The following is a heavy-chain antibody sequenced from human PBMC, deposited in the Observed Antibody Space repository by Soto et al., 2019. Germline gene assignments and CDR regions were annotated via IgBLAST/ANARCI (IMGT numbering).Heavy chain of an antibody. V-gene: IGHV4-30-2*01. CDR3: ARGRGYSYGLDP. CDR2: IYHSGST. Sequence: SSETLSLTCAVSGGSISSGGYSWSWIRQPPGKGLEWIGYIYHSGSTYYNPSLKSRVTISVDRSKNQFSLSLNFVTAADTAVYYCARGRGYSYGLDPWGQGSLVTVSS. D-gene: IGHD5-18*01. CDR1: GGSISSGGYS. J-gene: IGHJ5*02.